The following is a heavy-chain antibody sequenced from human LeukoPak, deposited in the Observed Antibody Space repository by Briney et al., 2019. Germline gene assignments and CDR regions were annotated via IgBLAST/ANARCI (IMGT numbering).Heavy chain of an antibody. V-gene: IGHV3-30-3*01. D-gene: IGHD5-18*01. CDR2: ISYDGSNK. CDR3: ARTHVRGYSYGLGY. J-gene: IGHJ4*02. CDR1: GFTFSSYA. Sequence: GGSLRLSCAASGFTFSSYAMHWVRQAPGKGLEWVAVISYDGSNKYYADSVKGRFTISRDNSKNTLYLQMNSLRAEDTAVYYCARTHVRGYSYGLGYWGQGTLVTVSS.